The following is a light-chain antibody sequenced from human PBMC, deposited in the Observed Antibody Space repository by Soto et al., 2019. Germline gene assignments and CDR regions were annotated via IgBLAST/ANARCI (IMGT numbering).Light chain of an antibody. Sequence: EIVWTPSPGTLSLSPVEISTLSFSSSQSVSNNYLAWYQQKPGQAPRLIIYGASSRATGIPDRFSGSGSATDFTLTIRSMQAEDVAVYYCQKYHSDQINFGKGKRLEIK. CDR2: GAS. J-gene: IGKJ5*01. CDR1: QSVSNNY. CDR3: QKYHSDQIN. V-gene: IGKV3-20*01.